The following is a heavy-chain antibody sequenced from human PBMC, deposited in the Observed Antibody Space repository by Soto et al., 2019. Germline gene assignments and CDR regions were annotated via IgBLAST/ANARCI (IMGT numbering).Heavy chain of an antibody. CDR1: SGSISSAHW. V-gene: IGHV4-4*02. J-gene: IGHJ6*02. CDR3: ATNSYYSLGV. Sequence: QVQLQESGPGLVKPSGTLSLTCAVSSGSISSAHWWNWVRQPPGKGLEWIGEIYHSGSTNYNPSLKSRVTVSVATSMNQFSLKLTSVTAADTAVYYCATNSYYSLGVWGQGTTVTVSS. CDR2: IYHSGST.